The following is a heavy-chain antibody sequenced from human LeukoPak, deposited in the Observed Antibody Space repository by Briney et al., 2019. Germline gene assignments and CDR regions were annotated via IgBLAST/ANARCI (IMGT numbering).Heavy chain of an antibody. CDR1: GYHFTSYW. V-gene: IGHV5-51*01. CDR2: IYPGDSDT. Sequence: GGSLKISCKGSGYHFTSYWIGWVRQVPGKGLEGMGIIYPGDSDTRYSPSFQGQVTISADKSISTGYLQWSSLKASDTAMYYCARPSGYDLDAYFDYWGQGTLVTVSS. CDR3: ARPSGYDLDAYFDY. J-gene: IGHJ4*02. D-gene: IGHD5-12*01.